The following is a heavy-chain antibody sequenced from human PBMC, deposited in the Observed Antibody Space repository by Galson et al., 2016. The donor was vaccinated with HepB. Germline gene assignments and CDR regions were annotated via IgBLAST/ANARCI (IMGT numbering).Heavy chain of an antibody. CDR2: ISSSGYNT. J-gene: IGHJ4*02. D-gene: IGHD1-14*01. CDR3: AREEMSSNQIDY. V-gene: IGHV3-64*01. CDR1: GFTFSTYT. Sequence: SLRLSCAASGFTFSTYTMHWVRQAPGKGPEYVSAISSSGYNTYYANSVKDRFTISRDNSKNTLYLQMGSLRADDTAVYYCAREEMSSNQIDYWGKGALVAVSS.